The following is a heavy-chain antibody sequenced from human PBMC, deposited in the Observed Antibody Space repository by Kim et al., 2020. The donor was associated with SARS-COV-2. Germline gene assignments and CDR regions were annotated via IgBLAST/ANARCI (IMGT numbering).Heavy chain of an antibody. J-gene: IGHJ4*02. D-gene: IGHD3-10*01. CDR1: GGSFSGYY. CDR3: ARLRGRRGY. CDR2: INHSGST. Sequence: SETLSLTCAVYGGSFSGYYWSWIRQPPGKGLEWIGEINHSGSTNYNPSLKSRVTISVDTSKNQFSLKLSSVTAADTAVYYCARLRGRRGYWGQGTLVTVSS. V-gene: IGHV4-34*01.